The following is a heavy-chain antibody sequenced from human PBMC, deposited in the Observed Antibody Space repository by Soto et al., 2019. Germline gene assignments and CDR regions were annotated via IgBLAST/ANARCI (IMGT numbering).Heavy chain of an antibody. J-gene: IGHJ6*02. V-gene: IGHV3-23*01. Sequence: QAGGSLRLSCAASAFIFRTSAMTWVRQAPGKGLEWVAAISASRGTTYYADSVKGRFTISRDNSKNTVNLQVNSLRGEDTAVYYCALGYGAIPPLYNALDVWGQGTTVTVSS. CDR2: ISASRGTT. D-gene: IGHD4-17*01. CDR1: AFIFRTSA. CDR3: ALGYGAIPPLYNALDV.